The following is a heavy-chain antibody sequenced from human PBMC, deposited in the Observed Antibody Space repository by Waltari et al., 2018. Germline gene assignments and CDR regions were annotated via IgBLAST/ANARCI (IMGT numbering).Heavy chain of an antibody. J-gene: IGHJ4*02. V-gene: IGHV3-23*01. CDR3: AKGGTDYPSDPHYFDY. Sequence: VRQAPGKGLEWVSAVSGSGGSTDYADSVNGRFTISRDTSKNTLYLQMHSLRVEDTAVYYCAKGGTDYPSDPHYFDYWGQGTQVTVSS. D-gene: IGHD1-26*01. CDR2: VSGSGGST.